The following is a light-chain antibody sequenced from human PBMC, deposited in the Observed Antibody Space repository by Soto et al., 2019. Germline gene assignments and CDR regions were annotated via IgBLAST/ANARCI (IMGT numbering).Light chain of an antibody. CDR2: GVL. CDR3: SSFTTNRIYV. CDR1: GNDIGIYDY. J-gene: IGLJ1*01. Sequence: QSALTQPTSVSGFPEHWFTISCTGNGNDIGIYDYVSWYQQHPGKAPRLLIHGVLNRPSGISSRFSASKSGLTASLTISGLQAEDEADYYCSSFTTNRIYVFGPGTKLTVL. V-gene: IGLV2-14*01.